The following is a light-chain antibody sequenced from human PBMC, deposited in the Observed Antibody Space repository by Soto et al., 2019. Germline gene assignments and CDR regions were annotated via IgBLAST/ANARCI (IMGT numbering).Light chain of an antibody. J-gene: IGKJ1*01. Sequence: EILLTPFPGTMWLSPGARATFSWGAPQNISNSLAWYLQRPGHAPRLLIYDASNRATGIPDRFSGSGSGTDFTLTISSLEPEDFAVYYCPQHSNWPRTFGQGKQLDIK. CDR1: QNISNS. V-gene: IGKV3-11*01. CDR2: DAS. CDR3: PQHSNWPRT.